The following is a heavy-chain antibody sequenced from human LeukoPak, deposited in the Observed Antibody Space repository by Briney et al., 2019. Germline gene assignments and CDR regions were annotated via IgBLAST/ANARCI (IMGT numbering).Heavy chain of an antibody. CDR1: GFTFSSYS. CDR2: ISSSSSYI. D-gene: IGHD5-24*01. V-gene: IGHV3-21*01. Sequence: GGSLRLSCAASGFTFSSYSMNWVRQAPGKGLEWVSSISSSSSYIYYADSVKGRFTISRDNAKNSLYLQMNSLRAEDTAVYYCARDRGLNRRKRWLHYATCGAFDIWGQGTMVTVSS. J-gene: IGHJ3*02. CDR3: ARDRGLNRRKRWLHYATCGAFDI.